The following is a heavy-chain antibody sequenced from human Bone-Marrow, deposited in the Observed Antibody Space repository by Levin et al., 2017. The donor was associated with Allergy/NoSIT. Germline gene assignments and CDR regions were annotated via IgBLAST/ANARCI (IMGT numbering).Heavy chain of an antibody. D-gene: IGHD6-6*01. V-gene: IGHV3-13*01. CDR1: GFTFNYYD. Sequence: GESLKISCAASGFTFNYYDMHWVRQATGKVLEWVSSIGPTGDTYYLGSVKGRFTISRDNDKNSLFLQMNSLTAGDTAMYYCARGGGYSSSSGWFGPWGQGTLVIVSS. CDR3: ARGGGYSSSSGWFGP. J-gene: IGHJ5*02. CDR2: IGPTGDT.